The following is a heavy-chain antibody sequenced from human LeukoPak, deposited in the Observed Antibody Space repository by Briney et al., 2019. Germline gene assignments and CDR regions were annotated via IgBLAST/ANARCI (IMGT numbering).Heavy chain of an antibody. D-gene: IGHD2-21*02. CDR1: GFTFSSHW. CDR3: AKKEGDTYASWYMDA. Sequence: PGGSLRLSCEASGFTFSSHWMSWVRQAPGKGLEWVAIIKQDGSEKDYVDSVTGRFTISRDNSKNTLFLQMNSLRAEDTATYYCAKKEGDTYASWYMDAWGKGTTVTVSS. J-gene: IGHJ6*03. CDR2: IKQDGSEK. V-gene: IGHV3-7*03.